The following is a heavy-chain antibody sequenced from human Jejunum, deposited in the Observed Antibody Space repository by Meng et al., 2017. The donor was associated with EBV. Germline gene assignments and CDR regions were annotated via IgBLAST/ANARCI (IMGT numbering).Heavy chain of an antibody. D-gene: IGHD3-10*01. V-gene: IGHV4-34*01. J-gene: IGHJ5*02. CDR1: GGAFSHYY. CDR2: INHGGGA. Sequence: QVQLQRWGAGLLKPSAPLSLPSALYGGAFSHYYWTWIRQPPGKGLEWIGEINHGGGAIYNPSLKSRVTISVDTSKNQFSLKLSSVTAADTAVYYCARLGGYASGTYYPIDPWGQGTLVTVSS. CDR3: ARLGGYASGTYYPIDP.